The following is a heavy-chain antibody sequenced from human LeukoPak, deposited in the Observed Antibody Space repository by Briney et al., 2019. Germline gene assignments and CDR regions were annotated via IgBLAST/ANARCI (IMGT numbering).Heavy chain of an antibody. Sequence: SETLSLTCTVSGGSISSSSNYWGWIRQPPGQGLEWIGSIYYSGSTYYNPSLKSRVTISVDTSKNQFSLKLSSVTAADTAVYYCARRTQLLGAFDIWGQGTMVTVSS. D-gene: IGHD2-2*01. CDR3: ARRTQLLGAFDI. V-gene: IGHV4-39*07. CDR1: GGSISSSSNY. J-gene: IGHJ3*02. CDR2: IYYSGST.